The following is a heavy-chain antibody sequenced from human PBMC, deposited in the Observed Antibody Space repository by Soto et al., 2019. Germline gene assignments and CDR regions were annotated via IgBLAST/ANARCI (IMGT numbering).Heavy chain of an antibody. Sequence: QLQLQESGSGLVKPSQTLSLTCAVSGGSISSGGYSWSWIRQPPGKGLEWIGYIYHSGSTYYNPSLKGRVTLSVDRSKNQFSLKLSSVTAADTAVYYCASNLYYDSSGYYRSDAFDIWGQGTMVTVSS. CDR2: IYHSGST. V-gene: IGHV4-30-2*01. CDR3: ASNLYYDSSGYYRSDAFDI. D-gene: IGHD3-22*01. J-gene: IGHJ3*02. CDR1: GGSISSGGYS.